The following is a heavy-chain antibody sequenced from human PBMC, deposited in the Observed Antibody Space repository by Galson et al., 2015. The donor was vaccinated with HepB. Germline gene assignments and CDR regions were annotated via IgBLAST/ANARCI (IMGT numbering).Heavy chain of an antibody. CDR2: INPHSGGT. Sequence: SVKVSCKASGYTFTGYYMHWVRQAPGQGLEWMGWINPHSGGTNYAQKFQGRVTMTRDTSITTDYMELSRLRSDDTAIYYCARGDYVSSGWCLRAFDIWGQGTMVTVSS. CDR3: ARGDYVSSGWCLRAFDI. D-gene: IGHD6-19*01. CDR1: GYTFTGYY. J-gene: IGHJ3*02. V-gene: IGHV1-2*02.